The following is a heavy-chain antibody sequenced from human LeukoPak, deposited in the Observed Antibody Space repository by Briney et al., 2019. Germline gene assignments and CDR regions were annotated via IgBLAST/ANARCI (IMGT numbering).Heavy chain of an antibody. J-gene: IGHJ4*02. CDR2: ISWNSGSI. CDR3: AKAALDIVLMVYAYFDY. V-gene: IGHV3-9*01. Sequence: GGSLRLSCAASGFTFYDYAMHWVRHAPGKGLEWVSGISWNSGSIVYADSVKGRFTISRDNAKNSLYLQMNSLRAEDTALYYCAKAALDIVLMVYAYFDYWGQGTLVTVSS. CDR1: GFTFYDYA. D-gene: IGHD2-8*01.